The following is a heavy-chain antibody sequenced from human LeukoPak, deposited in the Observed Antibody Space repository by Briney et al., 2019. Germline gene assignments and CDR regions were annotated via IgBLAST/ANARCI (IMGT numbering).Heavy chain of an antibody. CDR2: IWYDGSNK. V-gene: IGHV3-33*01. J-gene: IGHJ4*02. CDR3: AGDIHYYGSGSYDY. Sequence: GGSLRLSCAASGFTFSSYGMHWVRQAPGKGLEWVAVIWYDGSNKYYADSVKGRFIISRDNSKNTLYLQMNSLRAEDTAVYYCAGDIHYYGSGSYDYWGQGTLVTVSS. CDR1: GFTFSSYG. D-gene: IGHD3-10*01.